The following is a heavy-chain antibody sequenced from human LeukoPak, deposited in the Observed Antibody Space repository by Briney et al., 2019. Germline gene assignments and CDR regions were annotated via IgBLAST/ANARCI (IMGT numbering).Heavy chain of an antibody. D-gene: IGHD2-15*01. Sequence: GGTLRLSCAASGFTFSSYGMSWVRQAPGKGLEWVSAISGSGGSTYYADSVKGRFTISRDNSKNTLYLQMNSLRVEDTAVYYCVRMTGGDYWGQGTLVTVSS. J-gene: IGHJ4*02. CDR2: ISGSGGST. V-gene: IGHV3-23*01. CDR1: GFTFSSYG. CDR3: VRMTGGDY.